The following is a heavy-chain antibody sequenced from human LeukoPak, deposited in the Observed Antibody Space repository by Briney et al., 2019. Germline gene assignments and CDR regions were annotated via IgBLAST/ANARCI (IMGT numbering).Heavy chain of an antibody. CDR3: ARAPSEIGGYYPEYFRH. Sequence: GSLRLSCAASGFTFSSYWMHWVRQAPGKGLVWVSRIKSDGSTRYADSVKGRFTISRDNAKNTVSLQMNSLRAEDTGVYYCARAPSEIGGYYPEYFRHWGQGTLVTASP. CDR2: IKSDGST. CDR1: GFTFSSYW. D-gene: IGHD3-22*01. J-gene: IGHJ1*01. V-gene: IGHV3-74*01.